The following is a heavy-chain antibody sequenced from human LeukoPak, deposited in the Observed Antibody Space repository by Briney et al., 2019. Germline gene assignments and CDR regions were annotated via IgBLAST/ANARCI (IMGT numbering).Heavy chain of an antibody. CDR3: AKDFTSGRTADLFDY. V-gene: IGHV3-30*18. J-gene: IGHJ4*02. CDR2: ISYDGSNK. CDR1: GFTFSSYG. Sequence: GGSLRLSCAASGFTFSSYGMHWVRQAPGKGLEWVAVISYDGSNKYYADSVKGRFTISRDNSKNTLYLQMNSLRAEDTAVYYCAKDFTSGRTADLFDYWGQGTLVTVSS. D-gene: IGHD6-19*01.